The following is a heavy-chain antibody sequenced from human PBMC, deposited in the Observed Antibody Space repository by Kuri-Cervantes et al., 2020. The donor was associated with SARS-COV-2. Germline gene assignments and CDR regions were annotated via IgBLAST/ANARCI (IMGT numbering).Heavy chain of an antibody. D-gene: IGHD5-24*01. CDR2: IYTSGST. Sequence: SETLSLACTVSGGSISSGSYYWSWIRQPAGKGLEWIGRIYTSGSTNYNPSLKSRVTISVDTSKNQLSLNVSSVTAADTAVYYCARGMAEVSYYFDYWGQGTLVTVSS. V-gene: IGHV4-61*02. CDR3: ARGMAEVSYYFDY. CDR1: GGSISSGSYY. J-gene: IGHJ4*02.